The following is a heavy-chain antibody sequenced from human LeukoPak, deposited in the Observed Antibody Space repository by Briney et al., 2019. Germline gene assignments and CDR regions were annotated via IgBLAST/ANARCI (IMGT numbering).Heavy chain of an antibody. V-gene: IGHV4-30-4*01. CDR3: AREAILSGYFDY. CDR1: GGSISSGDYY. CDR2: FYYSGTT. J-gene: IGHJ4*02. D-gene: IGHD3-9*01. Sequence: PSETLSLTCTVSGGSISSGDYYWSWVRQPPGKGLEWIGYFYYSGTTYYNPSLKSRVIISVDTSKNQFSLKLSSVTAADPAVYYCAREAILSGYFDYWGQGTPVTVPS.